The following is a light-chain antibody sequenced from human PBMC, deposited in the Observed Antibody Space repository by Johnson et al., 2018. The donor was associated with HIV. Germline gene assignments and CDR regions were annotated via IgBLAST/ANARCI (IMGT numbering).Light chain of an antibody. V-gene: IGLV1-51*01. Sequence: QAVLTQPPSVSAAPGQKVTISCSGSTPNIGDYYVSWYRQVPGTAPKLLIYDNNKRPSGIPGRFSGSKSGPSATLGINGLQTGDEADYYYGTWDDRLGVFVFASETKVTVL. CDR1: TPNIGDYY. J-gene: IGLJ1*01. CDR3: GTWDDRLGVFV. CDR2: DNN.